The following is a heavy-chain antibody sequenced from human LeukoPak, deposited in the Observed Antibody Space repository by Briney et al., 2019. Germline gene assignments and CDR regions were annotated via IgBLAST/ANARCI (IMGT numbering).Heavy chain of an antibody. CDR2: IYYSGTT. CDR1: GGSISSSSYY. D-gene: IGHD3-9*01. V-gene: IGHV4-39*07. CDR3: AREGYDILTGYYCYYCMDV. J-gene: IGHJ6*03. Sequence: PSETLSLTCTVSGGSISSSSYYWGWIRQPPGKGLEWIGYIYYSGTTYYNPSLKSRVTISVDTSKHQFSLKLSSVTAADTAVYYCAREGYDILTGYYCYYCMDVWGKGTTVTVAS.